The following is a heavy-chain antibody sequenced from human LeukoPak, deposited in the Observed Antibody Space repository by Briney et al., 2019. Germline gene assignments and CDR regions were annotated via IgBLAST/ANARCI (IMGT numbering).Heavy chain of an antibody. CDR3: ARVLSSGWYFDY. J-gene: IGHJ4*02. CDR2: IKQDGSEK. Sequence: PGGSLRLSCAASGFTFSSYAMSWVRQAPGKGLEWVANIKQDGSEKYYVDSVKGRFTISRDNAKNSLYLQMNSLRAEDTAVYYCARVLSSGWYFDYWGQGTLVTVSS. V-gene: IGHV3-7*01. D-gene: IGHD6-19*01. CDR1: GFTFSSYA.